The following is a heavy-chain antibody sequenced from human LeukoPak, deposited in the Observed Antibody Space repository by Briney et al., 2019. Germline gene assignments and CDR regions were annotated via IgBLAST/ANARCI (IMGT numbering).Heavy chain of an antibody. V-gene: IGHV4-59*08. CDR2: IYYSGST. J-gene: IGHJ6*02. Sequence: SSETLSLTCTVSGGSISSYYWSWVRQPPGKGLEWIGYIYYSGSTNYNPSLKSRVTISVDTSKNQFSLKLSSVTAADTAVYYCARQRSVVVAATHSYYYYGMDVWGQGTTVTVSS. CDR1: GGSISSYY. D-gene: IGHD2-15*01. CDR3: ARQRSVVVAATHSYYYYGMDV.